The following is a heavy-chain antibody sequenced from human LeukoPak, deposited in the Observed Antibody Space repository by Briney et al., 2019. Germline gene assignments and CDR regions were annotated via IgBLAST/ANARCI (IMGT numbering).Heavy chain of an antibody. CDR1: GFTFSSYW. D-gene: IGHD2-2*01. CDR2: INHSGST. CDR3: ARHRYCSSTSCYLFDY. Sequence: PGGSLRLSCAASGFTFSSYWMSWIRQPPGKGLEWIGEINHSGSTNYNPSLKSRVTISVDTSKNQFSLKLSSVTAADTAVYYCARHRYCSSTSCYLFDYWGQGTLVTVSS. V-gene: IGHV4-34*01. J-gene: IGHJ4*02.